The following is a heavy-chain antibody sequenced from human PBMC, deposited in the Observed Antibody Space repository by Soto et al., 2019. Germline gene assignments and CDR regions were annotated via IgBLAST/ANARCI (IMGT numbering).Heavy chain of an antibody. CDR2: IYYSGST. CDR3: ARAHSCLNGVCYNMGFLAP. J-gene: IGHJ5*02. V-gene: IGHV4-39*01. CDR1: GGSSSSSSDY. D-gene: IGHD2-8*01. Sequence: SETLCLTSTVSGGSSSSSSDYWGRKSKPPGKGLEWIGSIYYSGSTYYNPSLKSRVTISVDTSKNQFSLKLSSVTAADTAVYYCARAHSCLNGVCYNMGFLAPWGQGTLVTVSS.